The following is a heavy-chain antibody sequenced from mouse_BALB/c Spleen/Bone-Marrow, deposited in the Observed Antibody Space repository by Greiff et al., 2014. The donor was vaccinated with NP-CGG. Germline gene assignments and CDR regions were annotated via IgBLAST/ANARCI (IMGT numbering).Heavy chain of an antibody. V-gene: IGHV1-80*01. CDR2: IYPGDGDT. CDR3: ARRDGSTYYYAMDY. CDR1: GYAFSNYW. D-gene: IGHD1-1*01. J-gene: IGHJ4*01. Sequence: QVQLKESGAELVRPGSSVKISCKASGYAFSNYWMNWGKQRPGQGLEGIGQIYPGDGDTNYNGKFKGKATLTADKSSSTAYMQLSSLTSEDSAVYFCARRDGSTYYYAMDYWGQGTSVTVSS.